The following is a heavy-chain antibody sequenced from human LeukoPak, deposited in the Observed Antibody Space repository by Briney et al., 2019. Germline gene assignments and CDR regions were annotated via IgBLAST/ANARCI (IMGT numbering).Heavy chain of an antibody. D-gene: IGHD1-26*01. J-gene: IGHJ4*02. Sequence: GGSLRLSCAASGFIFSDHYMDWVRQAPGKGLEWVSSISSSSSYIYYADSVKGRFTISRDDAKNSLYLQMNSLRAEDTAVYYCARVRWELLGGLDYWGQGTLVTVSS. CDR2: ISSSSSYI. CDR3: ARVRWELLGGLDY. V-gene: IGHV3-21*01. CDR1: GFIFSDHY.